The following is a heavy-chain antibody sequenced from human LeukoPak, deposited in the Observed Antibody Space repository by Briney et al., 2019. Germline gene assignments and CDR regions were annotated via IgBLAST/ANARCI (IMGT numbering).Heavy chain of an antibody. CDR2: ISGSGGST. CDR3: AARGISSSWYRYYYYYMDV. Sequence: GGSLRLSCAASGFTFSSYAVSWVRQAPGKGLEWVSAISGSGGSTYYADSVKGRFTISRDNSKNTLYLQMNSLRAEDTAVYYCAARGISSSWYRYYYYYMDVWGKGTTVTISS. V-gene: IGHV3-23*01. CDR1: GFTFSSYA. J-gene: IGHJ6*03. D-gene: IGHD6-13*01.